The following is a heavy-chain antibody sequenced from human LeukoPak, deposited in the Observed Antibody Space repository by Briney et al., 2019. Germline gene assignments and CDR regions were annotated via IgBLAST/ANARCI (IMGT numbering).Heavy chain of an antibody. Sequence: GGSLRLSCAASGFTFSTYGMHWVRQAPGKGLEWVAVIWYDGSNKCYADSVKGRFTISRDNSKNTLYLQMNSLRAEDTAVYYCARDQRGPIGVDHWGQGTLVTVSS. CDR2: IWYDGSNK. V-gene: IGHV3-33*01. J-gene: IGHJ5*02. CDR1: GFTFSTYG. CDR3: ARDQRGPIGVDH. D-gene: IGHD6-25*01.